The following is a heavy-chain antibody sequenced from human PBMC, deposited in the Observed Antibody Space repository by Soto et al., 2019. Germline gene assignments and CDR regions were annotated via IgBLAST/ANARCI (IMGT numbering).Heavy chain of an antibody. D-gene: IGHD6-13*01. CDR3: ARDNGAAGLDY. CDR1: GFTFSSYA. J-gene: IGHJ4*02. CDR2: ISYDGSNK. V-gene: IGHV3-30-3*01. Sequence: QVQLVESGGGVVQPGRSLRLSCAASGFTFSSYAMHWVRQAPGKGLERVAVISYDGSNKYYADSVKGRFTISSDNSKNTLYLQMTSLRAEDTAVYYCARDNGAAGLDYWCQSTLVTVAS.